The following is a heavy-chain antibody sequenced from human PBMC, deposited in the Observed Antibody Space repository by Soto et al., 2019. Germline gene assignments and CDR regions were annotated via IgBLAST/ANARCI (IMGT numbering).Heavy chain of an antibody. CDR2: IWYDGSNK. V-gene: IGHV3-33*01. Sequence: QVQLVESGGGVVQPGRSLRLSCAASGFTFSSYGMHWVRQAPGKGLEWVAVIWYDGSNKYYADSVKGRFTISRDNSKNTLYLQMNSLRAEDTAVYYCARDSYYDSSGYYENLDAFDIWGQGTMVTISS. CDR1: GFTFSSYG. CDR3: ARDSYYDSSGYYENLDAFDI. J-gene: IGHJ3*02. D-gene: IGHD3-22*01.